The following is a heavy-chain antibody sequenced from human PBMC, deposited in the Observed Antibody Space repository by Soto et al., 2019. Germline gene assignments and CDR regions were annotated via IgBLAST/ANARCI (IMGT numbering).Heavy chain of an antibody. CDR2: ISYRGIT. CDR1: GGSFSSGAYH. J-gene: IGHJ5*02. Sequence: KASETLSLTCTVSGGSFSSGAYHWSWVRQHPGQGLEWIASISYRGITYSNPSLKSRLSMSVDTSKNQFSLNLTSVTAADTAVYHCARMSATGTRWFDPWGQGTLVTVS. D-gene: IGHD6-13*01. CDR3: ARMSATGTRWFDP. V-gene: IGHV4-31*03.